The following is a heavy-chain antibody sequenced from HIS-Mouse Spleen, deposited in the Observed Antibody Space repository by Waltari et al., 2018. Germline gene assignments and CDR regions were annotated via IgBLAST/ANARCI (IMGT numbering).Heavy chain of an antibody. D-gene: IGHD3-3*01. CDR2: IYYSGST. CDR1: GGSITSSSYY. V-gene: IGHV4-39*07. Sequence: QLQLQESGPGLVKPSETLSLTCPVSGGSITSSSYYWGWIRAPPGKGLGGVGSIYYSGSTYYNPSLKSRVTISVDTSKNQFSLKLSSVTAADTAVYYCARDEKSYDFWSGYYLGGANWFDPWGQGTLVTVSS. J-gene: IGHJ5*02. CDR3: ARDEKSYDFWSGYYLGGANWFDP.